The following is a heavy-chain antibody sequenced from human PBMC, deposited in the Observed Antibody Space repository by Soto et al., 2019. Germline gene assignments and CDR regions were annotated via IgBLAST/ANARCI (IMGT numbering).Heavy chain of an antibody. V-gene: IGHV3-48*02. CDR3: AREALSPFDY. CDR1: GFTFSSYS. Sequence: AGGSLRLSCAASGFTFSSYSMNWVRQAPGKGLERVSYISSSSSTIYYADTVKGRFTISRDNAKNSLYLQMNSLRDEDTAVYYCAREALSPFDYWGQGTLVTVSS. D-gene: IGHD3-16*02. J-gene: IGHJ4*02. CDR2: ISSSSSTI.